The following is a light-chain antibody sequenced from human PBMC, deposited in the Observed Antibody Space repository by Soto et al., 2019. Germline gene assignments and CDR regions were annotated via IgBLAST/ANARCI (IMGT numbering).Light chain of an antibody. Sequence: SYELTQPPSVSVAPGKTARITCGGDNIGSESVHWYQQKPGQAPVVVIYYDSDRPSGIPERFSGSNSGNTATLTISRVEPGDEADYHCQVWDSTSDHRVVFGGGTKVTVL. CDR1: NIGSES. J-gene: IGLJ2*01. V-gene: IGLV3-21*04. CDR2: YDS. CDR3: QVWDSTSDHRVV.